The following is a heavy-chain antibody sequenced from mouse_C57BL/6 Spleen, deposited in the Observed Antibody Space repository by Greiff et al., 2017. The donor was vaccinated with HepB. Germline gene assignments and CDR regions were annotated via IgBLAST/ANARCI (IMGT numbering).Heavy chain of an antibody. Sequence: EVKLMESGPVLVKPGASVKMSCKASGYTFTDYYMNWVKQSHGKSLEWIGVINPYNGGTSYNQKFKGKATLTVDKSSSTAYMELNSLTSEDSAVYYCATPAQATNYWGQGTTLIVSS. V-gene: IGHV1-19*01. J-gene: IGHJ2*01. D-gene: IGHD3-2*02. CDR1: GYTFTDYY. CDR3: ATPAQATNY. CDR2: INPYNGGT.